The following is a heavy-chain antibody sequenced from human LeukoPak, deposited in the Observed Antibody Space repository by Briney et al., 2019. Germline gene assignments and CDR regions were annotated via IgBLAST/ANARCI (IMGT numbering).Heavy chain of an antibody. CDR2: INPNSGGT. CDR3: ARVGGIAAAGLYFDY. J-gene: IGHJ4*02. CDR1: GYTFTGYY. D-gene: IGHD6-13*01. V-gene: IGHV1-2*02. Sequence: ASVKVSCKASGYTFTGYYMHWVRQAPGQGLEWMGWINPNSGGTNYARKFQGRVTMTRDTSISTAYMELSRLRSDDTAVYYCARVGGIAAAGLYFDYWGQGTLVTASS.